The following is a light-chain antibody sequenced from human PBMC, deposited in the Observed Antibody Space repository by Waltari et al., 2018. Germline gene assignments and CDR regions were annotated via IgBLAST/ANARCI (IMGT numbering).Light chain of an antibody. CDR3: CSYEATNTLV. Sequence: QSALTQPRSVSGSPGQSVTISCTGTSANLGGYNYVSWYQQHPGKAPKVVIYDINKWPPVVPDRFSVSKSCNTASLTISGLQADDEADYYCCSYEATNTLVFGTGTKVTVL. CDR2: DIN. CDR1: SANLGGYNY. J-gene: IGLJ1*01. V-gene: IGLV2-11*01.